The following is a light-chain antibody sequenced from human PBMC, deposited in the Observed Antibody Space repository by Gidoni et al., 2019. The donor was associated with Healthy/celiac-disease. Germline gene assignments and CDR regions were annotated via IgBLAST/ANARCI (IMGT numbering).Light chain of an antibody. CDR3: QQANRFPHT. V-gene: IGKV1-12*01. J-gene: IGKJ2*01. Sequence: DIQKPQSPSSVSASVGDRVPSTWRASQGISSWLAWYQQNPGKTPKLLIYAASSLQSGVPSRFSGSGSGTDFTLTISILPPEDFATYYCQQANRFPHTFGQGTKLEIK. CDR1: QGISSW. CDR2: AAS.